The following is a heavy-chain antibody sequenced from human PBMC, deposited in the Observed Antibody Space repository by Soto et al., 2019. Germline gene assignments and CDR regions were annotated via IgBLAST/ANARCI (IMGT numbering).Heavy chain of an antibody. J-gene: IGHJ4*02. CDR2: FDPEGGEA. CDR3: TTPRPLRGAMLTNINFDF. D-gene: IGHD3-16*01. Sequence: QVQLVQSGAEVRRPGASVMVSCKISGHTLTELSIHWVRQAPGKGLEWMGGFDPEGGEAIYAQKWQGRVTDTKDTVTGTAYTKLRGGKSDETPVYYCTTPRPLRGAMLTNINFDFWGQGTPVTVSS. CDR1: GHTLTELS. V-gene: IGHV1-24*01.